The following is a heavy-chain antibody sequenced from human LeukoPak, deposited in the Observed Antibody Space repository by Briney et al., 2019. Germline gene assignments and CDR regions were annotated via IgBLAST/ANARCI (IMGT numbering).Heavy chain of an antibody. V-gene: IGHV1-69*06. Sequence: GASVKVSCKASGYTFTGYYMHWVRQAPGQGLEWMGGIIPIFGTANYAQKFQGRVTITADKSTSTAYMELSSLRSEDTAVYYCARDHGAAGEYGMDVWGKGTTVTVSS. CDR3: ARDHGAAGEYGMDV. D-gene: IGHD6-13*01. J-gene: IGHJ6*04. CDR2: IIPIFGTA. CDR1: GYTFTGYY.